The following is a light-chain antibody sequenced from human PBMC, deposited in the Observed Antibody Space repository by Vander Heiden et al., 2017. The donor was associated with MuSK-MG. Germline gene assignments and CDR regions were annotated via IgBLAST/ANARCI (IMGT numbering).Light chain of an antibody. J-gene: IGLJ2*01. Sequence: QSALTQPASVSGSPGQSITISCTGTRSDVGGSNYVSWYPQHPGKAPKLMIYDVSNRPLGVSNRFSVSKSGNTASLTISGLQAEDEADYDGTSYTSSSTLVLFGGRTKLTVL. V-gene: IGLV2-14*03. CDR1: RSDVGGSNY. CDR3: TSYTSSSTLVL. CDR2: DVS.